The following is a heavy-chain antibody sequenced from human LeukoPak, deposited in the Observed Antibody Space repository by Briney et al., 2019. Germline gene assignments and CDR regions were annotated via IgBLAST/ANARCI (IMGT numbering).Heavy chain of an antibody. J-gene: IGHJ5*02. CDR1: GFTFKNYG. V-gene: IGHV3-33*01. D-gene: IGHD3-22*01. CDR3: TRDIRSVYYDQ. CDR2: IWYDGSHQ. Sequence: GGSLRLSCAASGFTFKNYGMHWVRQAPGKGLEWVAVIWYDGSHQYYADVVEGRFTISRDNSKNTLYLEMNSLSAEDTAVYFCTRDIRSVYYDQWGQGTLVTVSP.